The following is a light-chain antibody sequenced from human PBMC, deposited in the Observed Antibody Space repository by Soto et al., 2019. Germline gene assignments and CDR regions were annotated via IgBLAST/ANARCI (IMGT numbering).Light chain of an antibody. V-gene: IGKV1-12*01. CDR2: DAS. J-gene: IGKJ4*01. CDR3: QQIKSFPPT. Sequence: DIQMTQSPSSVSASVGDRVTITCRASRNIKTSLAWYQQRPGKGPELLIYDASTLQSGVPSRISGSGSGTEFTLTISRLQPEDLATFYCQQIKSFPPTFGGGTKVTI. CDR1: RNIKTS.